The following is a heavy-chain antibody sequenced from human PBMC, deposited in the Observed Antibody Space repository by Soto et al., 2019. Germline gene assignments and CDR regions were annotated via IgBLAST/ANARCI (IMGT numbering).Heavy chain of an antibody. CDR1: GGTFSSYT. Sequence: QVQLVQSGAEVKKPGSSVKVSCKASGGTFSSYTISWVRQAPGQGLEWMGRIIPILGIANYAQKFQGRVTITADKYPSTAYMELSSLRSEDPAVYYCARAPDNSGSGGDWGQGTLVTVSS. V-gene: IGHV1-69*02. CDR3: ARAPDNSGSGGD. J-gene: IGHJ4*02. CDR2: IIPILGIA. D-gene: IGHD3-10*01.